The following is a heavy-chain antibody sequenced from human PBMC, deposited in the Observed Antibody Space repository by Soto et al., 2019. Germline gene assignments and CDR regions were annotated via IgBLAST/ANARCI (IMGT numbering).Heavy chain of an antibody. Sequence: GGSLRLSCAASGFTFSSYAMHWVRQAPGKGLEWVAVISYDGSNKYYADSVKGRFTISRDNSKNTLYLQMNSLRAEDTAVYYCARVSGDGYFDYWGQGTLVTVSS. CDR2: ISYDGSNK. J-gene: IGHJ4*02. D-gene: IGHD7-27*01. CDR1: GFTFSSYA. V-gene: IGHV3-30*04. CDR3: ARVSGDGYFDY.